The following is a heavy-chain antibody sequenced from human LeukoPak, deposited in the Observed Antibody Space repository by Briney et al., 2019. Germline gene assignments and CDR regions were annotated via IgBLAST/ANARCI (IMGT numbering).Heavy chain of an antibody. CDR1: GFTFSSYG. D-gene: IGHD3-10*01. Sequence: PGGTLRLSCAASGFTFSSYGMSWVRQAPGKGLEWVSAISGSGGSTYYADSVKGRFTISRDNSKNTLYLQMNSLRTEDTAVYYCARDLGTQGITMVRGALDYWGQGTLVTVSS. CDR2: ISGSGGST. CDR3: ARDLGTQGITMVRGALDY. V-gene: IGHV3-23*01. J-gene: IGHJ4*02.